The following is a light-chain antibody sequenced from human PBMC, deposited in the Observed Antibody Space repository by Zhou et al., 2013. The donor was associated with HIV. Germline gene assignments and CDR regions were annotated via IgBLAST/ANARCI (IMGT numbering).Light chain of an antibody. J-gene: IGKJ5*01. Sequence: DVVVTQSPLSLAVTLGQPASISCTSSRSLVDSDGRTSLNWFHQRPGQSPRRLFYYVSNRDSGVPDRFSGSGSGTVFTLRISRVEAEDVGIYYCMQGTYWPSITFGQGTRLEIK. CDR1: RSLVDSDGRTS. CDR3: MQGTYWPSIT. CDR2: YVS. V-gene: IGKV2-30*01.